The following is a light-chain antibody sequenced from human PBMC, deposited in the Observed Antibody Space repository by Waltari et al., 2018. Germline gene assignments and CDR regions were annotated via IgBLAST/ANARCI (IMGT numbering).Light chain of an antibody. CDR2: NNS. V-gene: IGLV1-44*01. Sequence: QSVLTQPPSASGTPGQRVTISCSGGASNIGSNAVNWYQHLPGAAPKLVILNNSQRPSGISDRFSGSTSGASASLAIRWLQSDDEADYYCASWDGSLAAYVVGGGTKVTV. CDR3: ASWDGSLAAYV. CDR1: ASNIGSNA. J-gene: IGLJ1*01.